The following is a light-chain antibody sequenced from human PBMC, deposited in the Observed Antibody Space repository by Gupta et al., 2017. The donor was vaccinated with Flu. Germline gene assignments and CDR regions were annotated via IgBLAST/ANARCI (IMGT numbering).Light chain of an antibody. Sequence: SALPQPASVSGSPGQSITLSCTGSSSDVGGYNYVSWHQQLPGKAPKLIIYEVTKRPSGISNRFSGSKSANTASLTISGLQAEDESYYYCSSYTSNTTVLFGGGTELTVL. J-gene: IGLJ2*01. CDR3: SSYTSNTTVL. V-gene: IGLV2-14*01. CDR2: EVT. CDR1: SSDVGGYNY.